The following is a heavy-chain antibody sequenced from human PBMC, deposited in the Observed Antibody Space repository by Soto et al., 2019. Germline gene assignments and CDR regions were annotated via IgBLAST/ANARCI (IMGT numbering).Heavy chain of an antibody. D-gene: IGHD3-3*01. Sequence: SETLSLTCAVYGGSFSGYYWSWIRQPPGKGLEWIGEINHSGSTNYNPSLKSRVTISVDTSKNQFSLKLSSVTAADTAVYYCARGRRIFGVVTKKNWFDPWGQGTLVTVSS. J-gene: IGHJ5*02. CDR1: GGSFSGYY. CDR2: INHSGST. V-gene: IGHV4-34*01. CDR3: ARGRRIFGVVTKKNWFDP.